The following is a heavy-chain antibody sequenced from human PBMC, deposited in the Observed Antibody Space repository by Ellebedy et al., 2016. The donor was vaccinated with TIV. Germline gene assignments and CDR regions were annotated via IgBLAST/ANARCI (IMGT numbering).Heavy chain of an antibody. D-gene: IGHD3-22*01. J-gene: IGHJ5*02. V-gene: IGHV4-59*01. CDR2: IHYSRGT. CDR3: ARRVAMVGVGAESWLDP. CDR1: DGSITNYY. Sequence: MPSETLSLTCTVSDGSITNYYWNWIRQTPGQGLEWLGHIHYSRGTIYNPSLNGRVAISIDTSKNQFSLRLTSVSAADTAIYYCARRVAMVGVGAESWLDPWGQGVLVTVSS.